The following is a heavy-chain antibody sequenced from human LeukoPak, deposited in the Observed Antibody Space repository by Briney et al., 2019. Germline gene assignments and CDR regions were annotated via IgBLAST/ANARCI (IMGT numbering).Heavy chain of an antibody. CDR2: IKSKTDGGTT. Sequence: GGSLRLSCAASGFTFSNAWMSWVRQAPGKGLEWVGRIKSKTDGGTTDYAAPAKGRFTISRDDSKNTLYLQMNSLKTEDTAVYYCTTRLTYYYDSSGYVGFDYWGQGTLVTVSS. CDR3: TTRLTYYYDSSGYVGFDY. D-gene: IGHD3-22*01. CDR1: GFTFSNAW. J-gene: IGHJ4*02. V-gene: IGHV3-15*01.